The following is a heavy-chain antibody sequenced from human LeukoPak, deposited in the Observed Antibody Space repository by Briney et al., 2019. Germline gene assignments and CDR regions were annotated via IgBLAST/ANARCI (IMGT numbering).Heavy chain of an antibody. CDR1: GLTFSSYW. J-gene: IGHJ4*02. Sequence: PGGSLRLSCVASGLTFSSYWMSWVRQAPGKGLEWVANIKQDGGEKYYVDSVKGRFTISRDNAKSSLYLQMNSLRAEDTAVYYCARLVTEYSGYERGDYWGQGTLVTVSS. V-gene: IGHV3-7*01. CDR2: IKQDGGEK. D-gene: IGHD5-12*01. CDR3: ARLVTEYSGYERGDY.